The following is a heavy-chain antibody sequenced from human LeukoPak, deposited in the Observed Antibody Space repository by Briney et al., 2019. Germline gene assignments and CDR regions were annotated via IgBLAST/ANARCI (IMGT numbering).Heavy chain of an antibody. J-gene: IGHJ4*02. CDR2: IRYDGSIK. V-gene: IGHV3-30*02. D-gene: IGHD2-2*01. Sequence: GSLRLSCAASGFTFSSYGMHWVRQAPGKGLEWVSFIRYDGSIKYYADSVKGRFTISRDNSKNTLYLQMSSLRAEDTAVFYCATHSPGYCSFTSCYAGSDYWGQGTLVTVSS. CDR3: ATHSPGYCSFTSCYAGSDY. CDR1: GFTFSSYG.